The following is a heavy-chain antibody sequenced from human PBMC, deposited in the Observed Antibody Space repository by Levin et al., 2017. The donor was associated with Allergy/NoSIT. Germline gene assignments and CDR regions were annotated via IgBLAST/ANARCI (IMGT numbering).Heavy chain of an antibody. CDR3: ARDSPSVAVAGTGGEGGGMGPDY. D-gene: IGHD6-19*01. V-gene: IGHV6-1*01. J-gene: IGHJ4*02. CDR1: GDSVSSTSAA. Sequence: SQTLSLTCAISGDSVSSTSAAWNWIRQSPSRGLEWLGRTYYRSKWYNDYAVSVKSRITINPDTSKNQFSLQLNSVTPEDTAVYYCARDSPSVAVAGTGGEGGGMGPDYWGQGTLVTVSS. CDR2: TYYRSKWYN.